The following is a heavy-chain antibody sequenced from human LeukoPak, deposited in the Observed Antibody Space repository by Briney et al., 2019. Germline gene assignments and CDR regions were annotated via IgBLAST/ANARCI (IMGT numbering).Heavy chain of an antibody. V-gene: IGHV3-23*01. CDR3: AKDRAPYYYDSSGTAFDY. CDR2: ISGSGGST. J-gene: IGHJ4*02. D-gene: IGHD3-22*01. CDR1: GFTFSSYG. Sequence: GGSLRLSCAASGFTFSSYGMHWVRQAPGKGLEWVSAISGSGGSTYYADSVKGRFTISRDNSKNTLYLQMNSLRAEDTAVYYCAKDRAPYYYDSSGTAFDYWGQGTLVTVSS.